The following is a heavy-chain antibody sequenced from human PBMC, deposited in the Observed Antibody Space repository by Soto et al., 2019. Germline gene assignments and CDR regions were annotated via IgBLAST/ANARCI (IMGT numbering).Heavy chain of an antibody. J-gene: IGHJ6*02. CDR3: ARAVQDVYYYGMDV. D-gene: IGHD6-19*01. CDR2: IIPIRGIA. Sequence: QVQLVQSGAEVKKPGSSVKVSCTASGGTFSSYTISWVRQAPGQGLEWMGRIIPIRGIANYAQKFQGRVTITADKSTSTAYMEHSSLRTEHTAVYYCARAVQDVYYYGMDVWGPGTTVTVSS. V-gene: IGHV1-69*02. CDR1: GGTFSSYT.